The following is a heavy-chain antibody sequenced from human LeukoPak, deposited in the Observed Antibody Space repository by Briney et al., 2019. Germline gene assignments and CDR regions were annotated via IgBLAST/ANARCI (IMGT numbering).Heavy chain of an antibody. V-gene: IGHV3-23*01. D-gene: IGHD4-17*01. J-gene: IGHJ3*02. Sequence: RGSLRLSCAASGFTFSSYSMNWVRHAPGKGLEWVSAISGAGGTTLYADSVKGRFTISRDNSKNTLYLQMTSLRVEDTAVYYCARDPNGDYIGAFEIWGQGTMVTVSS. CDR3: ARDPNGDYIGAFEI. CDR2: ISGAGGTT. CDR1: GFTFSSYS.